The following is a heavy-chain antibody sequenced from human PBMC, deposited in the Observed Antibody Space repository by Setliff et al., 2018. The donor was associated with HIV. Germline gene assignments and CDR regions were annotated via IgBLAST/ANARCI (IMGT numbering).Heavy chain of an antibody. Sequence: SETLSLTCTVSGGSISSGSFFWRWIRQPPGKGLEWIGTIDHSGSTNYKPSLKSRVTISVDTSKNQFSLKLSSVTAADTAVYYCTRHGPTPDVKAFHIWGQGTMVTVSS. CDR2: IDHSGST. V-gene: IGHV4-39*01. CDR3: TRHGPTPDVKAFHI. J-gene: IGHJ3*02. CDR1: GGSISSGSFF.